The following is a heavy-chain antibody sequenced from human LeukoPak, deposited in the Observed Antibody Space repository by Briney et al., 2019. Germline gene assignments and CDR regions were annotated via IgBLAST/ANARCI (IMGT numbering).Heavy chain of an antibody. D-gene: IGHD2-8*02. CDR3: ARDGSPGGTYIDF. CDR1: GGSISSYY. V-gene: IGHV4-59*12. J-gene: IGHJ4*02. Sequence: SETLSLTCTVSGGSISSYYWSWIRQPPGKGLEWIGYIYYSGNTYYNPSLMGRVTISVDTSKNQFSMKLNIVTAADTAVYYCARDGSPGGTYIDFWGQGTLVTVSS. CDR2: IYYSGNT.